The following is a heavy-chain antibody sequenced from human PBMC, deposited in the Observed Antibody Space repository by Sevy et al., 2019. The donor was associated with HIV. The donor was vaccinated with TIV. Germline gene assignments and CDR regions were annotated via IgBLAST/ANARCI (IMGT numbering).Heavy chain of an antibody. D-gene: IGHD6-19*01. CDR1: GDSVSSNSAA. J-gene: IGHJ4*02. CDR3: ARGDSSGFYGGTY. V-gene: IGHV6-1*01. Sequence: SQTLSLTCVISGDSVSSNSAAWNWIRQSPSGGLEWLGRTYYRSKWYNDYAISVKSRITINPDTSKNQFSLQLNSVTPEDTAVYYCARGDSSGFYGGTYWGQGTLVTVSS. CDR2: TYYRSKWYN.